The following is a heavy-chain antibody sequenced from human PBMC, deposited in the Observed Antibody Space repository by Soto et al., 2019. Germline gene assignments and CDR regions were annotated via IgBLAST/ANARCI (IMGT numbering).Heavy chain of an antibody. Sequence: QVQLVQSGGEVKKPGASVKVSCKASGYTFTIYGINWVRQAPGQGLEWMGWISPDNGNTNYAQKLQGRVTMTTDTSTSTAYMARRSLRSDDTAVYYCARALGYSGYAGMDVWGQGTTVTVSS. CDR2: ISPDNGNT. V-gene: IGHV1-18*01. CDR3: ARALGYSGYAGMDV. CDR1: GYTFTIYG. D-gene: IGHD5-12*01. J-gene: IGHJ6*02.